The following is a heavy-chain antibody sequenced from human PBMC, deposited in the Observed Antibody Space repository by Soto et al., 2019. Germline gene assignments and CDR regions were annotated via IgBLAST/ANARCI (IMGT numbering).Heavy chain of an antibody. Sequence: QVQLVQSGAEVKKPGASVKVSCKASGYTFTSYYMHWVRQAPGQGLEWMGIINPSGGSTSYAQKCKGRGTMTRDTSTSTGYMELSSRRSEDTAVYYWARDSDGDYTAFVDYWGQGTLVTVSS. J-gene: IGHJ4*02. CDR1: GYTFTSYY. V-gene: IGHV1-46*01. CDR2: INPSGGST. D-gene: IGHD4-17*01. CDR3: ARDSDGDYTAFVDY.